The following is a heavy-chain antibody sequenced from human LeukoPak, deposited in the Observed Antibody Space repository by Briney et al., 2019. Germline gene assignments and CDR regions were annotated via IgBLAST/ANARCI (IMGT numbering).Heavy chain of an antibody. CDR2: INHSGST. V-gene: IGHV4-34*01. D-gene: IGHD5-12*01. Sequence: SETLSLTCAVYGGSFSGYYWSWIRQPPGKGLEWIGEINHSGSTNYNPSLKNRVTISVDTSKNQFSLKLSSVTAADTAVYYCARGDVRRYIVAPAFDYWGQGTLVTVSS. CDR3: ARGDVRRYIVAPAFDY. J-gene: IGHJ4*02. CDR1: GGSFSGYY.